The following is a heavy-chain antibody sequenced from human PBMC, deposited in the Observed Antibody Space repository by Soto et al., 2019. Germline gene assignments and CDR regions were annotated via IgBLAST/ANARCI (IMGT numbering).Heavy chain of an antibody. CDR1: GGSFSGYY. J-gene: IGHJ6*03. D-gene: IGHD2-2*01. CDR2: INHSGST. Sequence: SETLSLTCAVYGGSFSGYYWSWIRQPPGKGLEWIGEINHSGSTNYNPSLKSRVTISVDTSKNQFSLKLSSVTAADTAVYYCARVPIVVVPAASYYYYMDVWGKGTTVTVSS. CDR3: ARVPIVVVPAASYYYYMDV. V-gene: IGHV4-34*01.